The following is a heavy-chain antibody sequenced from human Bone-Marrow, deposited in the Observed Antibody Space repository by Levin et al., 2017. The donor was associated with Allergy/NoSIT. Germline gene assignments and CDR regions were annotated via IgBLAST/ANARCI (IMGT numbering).Heavy chain of an antibody. J-gene: IGHJ4*02. V-gene: IGHV4-61*01. D-gene: IGHD1-20*01. CDR3: ARVVDNWNVIYFDY. Sequence: SQTLSLTCSVSGVSVSSGNYHWGWIRQPPGKGLEWIGSINYSGATNYNPSLKSRVTISVDTSKNQFSLKLRSVTAADTSMYYCARVVDNWNVIYFDYWGQGTLVTVSS. CDR1: GVSVSSGNYH. CDR2: INYSGAT.